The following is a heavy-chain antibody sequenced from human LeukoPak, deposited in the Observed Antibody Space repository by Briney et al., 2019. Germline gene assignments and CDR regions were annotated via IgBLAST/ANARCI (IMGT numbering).Heavy chain of an antibody. CDR1: GFSFSNAW. Sequence: PGGSLRLSCAASGFSFSNAWVSWVRQAPGKGLEWVGRIKRKSDGGTTEFAAPVKGRFTILRDDSKTTLYLQMNSLKTEDTGVYYCTTEVRAYFDYWGHGALVTVSS. CDR2: IKRKSDGGTT. CDR3: TTEVRAYFDY. J-gene: IGHJ4*01. V-gene: IGHV3-15*05.